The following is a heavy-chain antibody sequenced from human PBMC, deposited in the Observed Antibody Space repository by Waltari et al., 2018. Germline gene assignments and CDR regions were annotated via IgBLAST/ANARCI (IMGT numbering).Heavy chain of an antibody. V-gene: IGHV3-74*01. J-gene: IGHJ4*02. CDR1: GFTFSYNW. CDR2: MNSDATIK. CDR3: VRGSSGWYGTDF. Sequence: EVKLVESGGGLVQPGGSLILSWEASGFTFSYNWKHLVPQAPGKGLVWVSRMNSDATIKDYADSVKGRFTISRDNAENTLYLQMNSLRIEDTAIYYCVRGSSGWYGTDFWGQGTLVTVSS. D-gene: IGHD6-19*01.